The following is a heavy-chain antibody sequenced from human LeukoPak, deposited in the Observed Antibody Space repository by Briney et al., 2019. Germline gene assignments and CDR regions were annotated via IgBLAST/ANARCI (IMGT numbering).Heavy chain of an antibody. CDR2: LSWNSGSI. V-gene: IGHV3-9*01. D-gene: IGHD2-15*01. CDR1: GFTFDDYA. Sequence: PGGSLRLSCAASGFTFDDYAMHWVRQAPGKGLEWVSGLSWNSGSIGYADSVKGRFTISRDNAKNSLCLQMNSLRAEDTALYYCAKGYCSGGSCYSAYDYWGQGTLVTVSS. CDR3: AKGYCSGGSCYSAYDY. J-gene: IGHJ4*02.